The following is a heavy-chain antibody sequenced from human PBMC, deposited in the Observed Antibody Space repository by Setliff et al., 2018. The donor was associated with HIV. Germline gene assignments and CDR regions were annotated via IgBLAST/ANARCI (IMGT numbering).Heavy chain of an antibody. J-gene: IGHJ4*02. V-gene: IGHV3-49*04. CDR2: IRSKTYAGTT. D-gene: IGHD6-13*01. Sequence: GGSLRLSCKVSGFTFGDYAMSWVRQAPGKGLEWVGFIRSKTYAGTTEYAASVKGRFTISRDDSKSIAYLQMNSLKTEDTAVYYCTSGFPYSSSWYLRSFDYWGQGTLVTVSS. CDR1: GFTFGDYA. CDR3: TSGFPYSSSWYLRSFDY.